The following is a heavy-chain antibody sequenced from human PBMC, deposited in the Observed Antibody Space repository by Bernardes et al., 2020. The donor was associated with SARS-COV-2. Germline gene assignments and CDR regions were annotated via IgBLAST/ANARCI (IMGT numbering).Heavy chain of an antibody. D-gene: IGHD6-19*01. CDR1: GFTFDDYG. Sequence: GGSLRLSCAASGFTFDDYGMSWVRQAPGKGLEWVSGINWHGGSTGYADSVEGRFTISRDNAKNSLYLQMNSLRGEDTALYYCARGFTGGSVWKFANDYWGQGTLVTVSS. V-gene: IGHV3-20*04. CDR2: INWHGGST. CDR3: ARGFTGGSVWKFANDY. J-gene: IGHJ4*02.